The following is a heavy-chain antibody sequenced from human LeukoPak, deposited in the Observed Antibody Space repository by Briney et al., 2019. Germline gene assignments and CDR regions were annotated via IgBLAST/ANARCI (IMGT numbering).Heavy chain of an antibody. D-gene: IGHD6-13*01. J-gene: IGHJ3*02. CDR3: ARHCASGTCAFDI. V-gene: IGHV4-59*08. CDR1: GGSISTYY. CDR2: IYFTGST. Sequence: PETLSLTCTVSGGSISTYYWSWIRQPPGRGLEWIGYIYFTGSTNYNPSLQSRVTISVDTSKNQFSLKLTSVTAADTAVYYCARHCASGTCAFDIWGQGTMVTVSS.